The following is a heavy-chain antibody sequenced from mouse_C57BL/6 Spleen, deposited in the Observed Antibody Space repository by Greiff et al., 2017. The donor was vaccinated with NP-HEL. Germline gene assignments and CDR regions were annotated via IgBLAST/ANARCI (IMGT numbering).Heavy chain of an antibody. CDR3: TGYGSSYDWYFDV. Sequence: EVQLQQSGGGLVQPGGSMKLSCVASGFTFSNYWMNWVRQSPEKGLEWVAQIRLKSDNYATHYAESVKGRFTISRDDSKSSVYLQMNNLRAEDTGIYYCTGYGSSYDWYFDVWGTGTTVTVSS. V-gene: IGHV6-3*01. D-gene: IGHD1-1*01. J-gene: IGHJ1*03. CDR2: IRLKSDNYAT. CDR1: GFTFSNYW.